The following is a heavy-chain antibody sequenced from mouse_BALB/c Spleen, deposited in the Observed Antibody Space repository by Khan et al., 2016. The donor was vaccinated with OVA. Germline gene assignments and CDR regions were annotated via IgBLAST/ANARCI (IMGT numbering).Heavy chain of an antibody. CDR1: GFTIKDNH. V-gene: IGHV14-3*02. CDR2: TDPANDNS. D-gene: IGHD2-13*01. Sequence: EVELVESGAELVKPGASVKLSCTASGFTIKDNHMHWVKQRPEQGLEWIGKTDPANDNSKYDPRFQGKATITADTSSNTAYLHLSSLTSEDTAVYYCAHAVTGDYFDYWGQGTTLTVSS. J-gene: IGHJ2*01. CDR3: AHAVTGDYFDY.